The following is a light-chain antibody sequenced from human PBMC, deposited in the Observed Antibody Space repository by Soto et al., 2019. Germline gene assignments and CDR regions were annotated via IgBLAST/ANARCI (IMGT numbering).Light chain of an antibody. CDR1: QSVASRA. V-gene: IGKV3-20*01. Sequence: VLTQSPGTLSLSPGERATLSCRASQSVASRALAWYQQKPGQAPRLLMYYASKRATGIPDRFSGSGSVTDFTLTISRLEPEDVAVDDCQQYCSSPPIYTFGHGTKLEIK. CDR2: YAS. CDR3: QQYCSSPPIYT. J-gene: IGKJ2*01.